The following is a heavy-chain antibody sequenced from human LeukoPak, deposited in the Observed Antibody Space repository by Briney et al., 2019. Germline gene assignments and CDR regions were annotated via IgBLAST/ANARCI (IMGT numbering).Heavy chain of an antibody. Sequence: SETLSLTCTVSGGSFSSSSYYWGWLRQPPGKGLEWIGSIYYSGSTYYNPSLKSRVTISVDTSKSQFSLKLSSVTAADTAVYYCARAHIVVVPAARGFDPWGQGTLVTVSS. CDR2: IYYSGST. D-gene: IGHD2-2*01. V-gene: IGHV4-39*07. CDR3: ARAHIVVVPAARGFDP. J-gene: IGHJ5*02. CDR1: GGSFSSSSYY.